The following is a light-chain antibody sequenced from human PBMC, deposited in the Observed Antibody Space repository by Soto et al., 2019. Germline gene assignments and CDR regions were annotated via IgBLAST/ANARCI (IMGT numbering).Light chain of an antibody. CDR3: QQRSNWPLT. CDR2: DAS. Sequence: EIVVTQSPATLSLSPGERATLSCRASQRVSSYLAGYQQKPGQAPRLLIYDASNRATGIPARFSGSGSGTAFTLTLSSLEPDDCAVYYCQQRSNWPLTFGGGTKVEIK. J-gene: IGKJ4*01. CDR1: QRVSSY. V-gene: IGKV3-11*01.